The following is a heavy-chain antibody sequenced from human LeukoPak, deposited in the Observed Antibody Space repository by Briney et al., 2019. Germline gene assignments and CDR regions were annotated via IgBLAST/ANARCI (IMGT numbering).Heavy chain of an antibody. CDR3: TRMTTGHDY. D-gene: IGHD4-17*01. Sequence: SETLSLTCTVSGGSIDSYYWSWVRQTPGKGLEWLGEINHSGYTNDSPSLKSRVTLSIDTSNKQFSLNLRSVTVADAGIYYCTRMTTGHDYWGQGTLVTVSS. CDR2: INHSGYT. CDR1: GGSIDSYY. V-gene: IGHV4-59*12. J-gene: IGHJ4*02.